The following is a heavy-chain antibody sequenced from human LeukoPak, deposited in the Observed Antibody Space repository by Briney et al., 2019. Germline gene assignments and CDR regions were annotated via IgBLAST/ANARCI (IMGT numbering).Heavy chain of an antibody. Sequence: SETLSLTCTVSGDPISSHSGYKWNWIRQTPGKGLEWIGYVYYSGTASYNPSVNSRVTISVDTSKNQFSLKLTSVTAADTAVYYCAREWSAFDYWGQGTLVTVSS. D-gene: IGHD3-3*01. CDR3: AREWSAFDY. V-gene: IGHV4-61*08. CDR1: GDPISSHSGYK. CDR2: VYYSGTA. J-gene: IGHJ4*02.